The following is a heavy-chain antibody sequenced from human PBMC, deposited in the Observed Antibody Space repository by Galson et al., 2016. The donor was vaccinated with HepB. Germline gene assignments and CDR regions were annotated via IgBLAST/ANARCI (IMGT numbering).Heavy chain of an antibody. Sequence: SLRLSCAASGMYFSLYSMNWVRQAPGKGLEWISYISGNSGTIYYADSVKGRFTISRDKAGNSLFLQMSSLRDDDTAIYYCARSGIAVLLYGMDVWGQGSSVTV. CDR3: ARSGIAVLLYGMDV. CDR1: GMYFSLYS. J-gene: IGHJ6*02. V-gene: IGHV3-48*02. CDR2: ISGNSGTI. D-gene: IGHD6-19*01.